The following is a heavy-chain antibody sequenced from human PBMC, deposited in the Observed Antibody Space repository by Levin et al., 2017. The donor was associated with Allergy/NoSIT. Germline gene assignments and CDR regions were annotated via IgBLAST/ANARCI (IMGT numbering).Heavy chain of an antibody. D-gene: IGHD3-16*01. J-gene: IGHJ4*02. Sequence: LSLTCAASGFTFSNAWMSWVRQAPGKGLEWVGRIKSKTDGGTTDYAAPVKGRFTISRDDSKNTLYLQMNSLKTEDTAVYYCTCHYIWGSYNPELFDYWGQGTLVTVSS. CDR2: IKSKTDGGTT. CDR3: TCHYIWGSYNPELFDY. CDR1: GFTFSNAW. V-gene: IGHV3-15*01.